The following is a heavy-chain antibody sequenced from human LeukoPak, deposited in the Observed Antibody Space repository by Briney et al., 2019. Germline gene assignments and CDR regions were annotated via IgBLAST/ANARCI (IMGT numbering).Heavy chain of an antibody. Sequence: PGGSLRLSCAASGFTFDDYGMSWVRQAPGKGLEWVSGINWSGGSTGYADSVKGRFTISRDNAKNSLYLQMNSLRAEDTALYYCASGVVAANYFDYWGQGTLVTVSS. CDR3: ASGVVAANYFDY. CDR1: GFTFDDYG. D-gene: IGHD2-15*01. J-gene: IGHJ4*02. V-gene: IGHV3-20*04. CDR2: INWSGGST.